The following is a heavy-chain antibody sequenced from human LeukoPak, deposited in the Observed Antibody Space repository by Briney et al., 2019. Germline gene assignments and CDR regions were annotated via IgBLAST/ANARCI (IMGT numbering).Heavy chain of an antibody. CDR1: GGSISSSSYY. CDR3: ARVRGGSRSGNYYMDV. CDR2: IYYSGST. Sequence: SETLSLTCTVSGGSISSSSYYWGWIRQPPGKGLEWIGSIYYSGSTYYNPSLKSRVTISVDTSKNQFSLKLSSVTAADTAVYYCARVRGGSRSGNYYMDVWGKGTTVTVSS. D-gene: IGHD3-10*01. J-gene: IGHJ6*03. V-gene: IGHV4-39*07.